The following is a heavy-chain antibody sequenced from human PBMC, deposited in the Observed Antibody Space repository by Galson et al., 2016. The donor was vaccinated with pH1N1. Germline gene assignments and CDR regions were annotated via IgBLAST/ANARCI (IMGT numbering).Heavy chain of an antibody. Sequence: SLRLSCAASGFTFSVFAMHWVRQAPGEGLEWVAVMTSSGDNIFYADSVKGRVTISRDSSKNTLYLQMNNLRPEDTAFYYCARVRSSGYNYAQQFVDWGQGTLVTVSS. V-gene: IGHV3-30-3*01. CDR2: MTSSGDNI. J-gene: IGHJ4*02. CDR1: GFTFSVFA. D-gene: IGHD5-18*01. CDR3: ARVRSSGYNYAQQFVD.